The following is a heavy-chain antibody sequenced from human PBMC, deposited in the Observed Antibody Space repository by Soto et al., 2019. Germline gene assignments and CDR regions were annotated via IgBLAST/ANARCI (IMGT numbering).Heavy chain of an antibody. CDR3: ARLSIKPQVFMYPFDS. J-gene: IGHJ4*02. D-gene: IGHD3-3*01. V-gene: IGHV4-30-4*01. Sequence: SETLSLTCTVSGGSISSGDYYWSWIRQPPGKGLEWIGYIYYSGSTYYNPSLKGRVTISLDTSKNQFSLRLNSVTAADTAVYYCARLSIKPQVFMYPFDSWSQGTLVTVSS. CDR2: IYYSGST. CDR1: GGSISSGDYY.